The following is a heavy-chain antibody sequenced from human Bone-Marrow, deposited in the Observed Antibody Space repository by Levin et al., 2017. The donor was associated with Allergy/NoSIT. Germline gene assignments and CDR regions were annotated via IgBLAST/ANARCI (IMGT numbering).Heavy chain of an antibody. D-gene: IGHD4-17*01. V-gene: IGHV3-30*18. Sequence: GGSLRLSCAASGFSFNLYGMHWVRQAPGKGLDWVSVISYDGTNKHYAGSVEGRFTISRDNSKNTLYLQMNSLRAEDTAVYYCGKGPNHADYNYFDYWGQGTLVTVSS. CDR3: GKGPNHADYNYFDY. CDR2: ISYDGTNK. CDR1: GFSFNLYG. J-gene: IGHJ4*02.